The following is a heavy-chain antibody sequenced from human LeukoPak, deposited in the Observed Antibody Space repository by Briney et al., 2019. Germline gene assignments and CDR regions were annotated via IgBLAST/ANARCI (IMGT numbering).Heavy chain of an antibody. Sequence: PGGSLRLSCAASGFTFSSYGMHWVRQAPGKGLEWVGRIKSKTDGGTTDYAAPVKGRFTISRDDSKNTLYLQMNSLKTEDTAVYYCTTVHPISNIAADYWGQGTLVTVSS. D-gene: IGHD6-13*01. CDR2: IKSKTDGGTT. CDR1: GFTFSSYG. CDR3: TTVHPISNIAADY. J-gene: IGHJ4*02. V-gene: IGHV3-15*01.